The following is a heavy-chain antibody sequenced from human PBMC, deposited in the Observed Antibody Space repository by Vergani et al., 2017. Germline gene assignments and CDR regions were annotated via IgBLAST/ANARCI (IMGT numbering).Heavy chain of an antibody. CDR3: VRDQVTILRRSYALDI. V-gene: IGHV3-49*03. CDR1: GFTFDYYS. CDR2: IRSKAYGQAT. Sequence: EVQLVESGGDLVQPGRSLRLSCTASGFTFDYYSMDWLRQAPGQGLGWVGGIRSKAYGQATIYAASVKCRFAIAQDDSKIIAYLQMNNLQTEDTAMYYCVRDQVTILRRSYALDIWGQGTMVTVSS. D-gene: IGHD3-10*01. J-gene: IGHJ3*02.